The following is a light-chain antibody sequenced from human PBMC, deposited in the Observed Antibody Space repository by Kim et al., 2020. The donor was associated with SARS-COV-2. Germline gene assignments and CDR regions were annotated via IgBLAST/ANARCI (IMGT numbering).Light chain of an antibody. CDR3: QQYNNWPPT. CDR2: GAS. CDR1: QSVGSN. V-gene: IGKV3-15*01. Sequence: VYPGERATLACRASQSVGSNLAWYQQNPGQAPRLLIYGASTRATAIPASFSGSGSGTDFTLTISSLQSEDFAIYYCQQYNNWPPTFGGGTKVDIK. J-gene: IGKJ4*01.